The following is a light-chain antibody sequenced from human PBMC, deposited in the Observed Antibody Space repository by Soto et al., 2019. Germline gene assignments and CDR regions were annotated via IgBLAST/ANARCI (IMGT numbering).Light chain of an antibody. CDR2: EVT. V-gene: IGLV2-14*01. Sequence: QSALTQPRSVSGSPGQSVTISCTGTSSDVGGYNYVSWYQQYPGKAPKLIIYEVTNRPSGVSNRFSGSKSGSTASLTISGLQAEDEADYYCSSYTSSNTLVFGTGTKLTVL. J-gene: IGLJ1*01. CDR1: SSDVGGYNY. CDR3: SSYTSSNTLV.